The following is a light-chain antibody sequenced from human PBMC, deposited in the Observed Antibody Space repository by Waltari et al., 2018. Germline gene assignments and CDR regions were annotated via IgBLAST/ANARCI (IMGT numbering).Light chain of an antibody. CDR3: TSQTLDGVVL. Sequence: QSDLTQPASVSGSPGQSITIPCTGIGSAIDDSDFVSWYQHHHGKAPRVIIYDVTNRPSGISGRFSASKSANTASLTISGLQPEDEGDYYCTSQTLDGVVLFGGGTQVTVL. CDR1: GSAIDDSDF. J-gene: IGLJ3*02. CDR2: DVT. V-gene: IGLV2-14*03.